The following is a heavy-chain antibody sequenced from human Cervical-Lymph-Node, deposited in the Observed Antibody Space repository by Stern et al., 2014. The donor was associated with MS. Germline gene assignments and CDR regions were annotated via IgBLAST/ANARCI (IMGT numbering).Heavy chain of an antibody. CDR1: GGSISSGGYY. D-gene: IGHD4-23*01. CDR3: ARASDYGGNSGYWYFDL. V-gene: IGHV4-31*01. CDR2: IYYSGST. J-gene: IGHJ2*01. Sequence: QVQLQESGPGLVKPSQTLSLTCTVSGGSISSGGYYWSWIRQHPGKGLEWIGYIYYSGSTYYNPSLKSLVTISVDTSKNQFSLKLSSVTAADTAVYYCARASDYGGNSGYWYFDLWGRGTLVTVSS.